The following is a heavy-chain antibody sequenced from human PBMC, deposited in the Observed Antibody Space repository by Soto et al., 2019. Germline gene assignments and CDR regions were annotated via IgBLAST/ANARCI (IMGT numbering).Heavy chain of an antibody. Sequence: PSETLSLTCTVSGGSISSYYWSWIRQPPGRGLEWIGYIYNSGNTYYNPSLKSRVTISLDTSKNQFSLKLSSVTAADTAVYYCARDQTFNSPAYWGQGTLVTVSS. J-gene: IGHJ4*02. D-gene: IGHD3-16*01. V-gene: IGHV4-59*01. CDR2: IYNSGNT. CDR3: ARDQTFNSPAY. CDR1: GGSISSYY.